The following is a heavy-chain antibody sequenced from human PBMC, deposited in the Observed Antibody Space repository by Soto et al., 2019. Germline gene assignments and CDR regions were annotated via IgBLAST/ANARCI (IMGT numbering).Heavy chain of an antibody. CDR3: ARNFGRITIFGVENYYFDY. CDR2: INPSGGST. J-gene: IGHJ4*02. Sequence: ASVKVSCKASGYTFTSYYMHWVRQAPGQGLEWMGIINPSGGSTSYAQKFQGRVTMTRDTSTSTVYMELSSLRSEDTAVYYCARNFGRITIFGVENYYFDYWGQGTLVTVSS. D-gene: IGHD3-3*01. CDR1: GYTFTSYY. V-gene: IGHV1-46*01.